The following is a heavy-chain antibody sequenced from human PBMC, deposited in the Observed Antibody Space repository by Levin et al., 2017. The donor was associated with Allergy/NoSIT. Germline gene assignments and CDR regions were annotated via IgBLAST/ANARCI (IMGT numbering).Heavy chain of an antibody. CDR3: ARDEYSGYDFGLGS. CDR1: GFTFSSYA. CDR2: ISYDGSNK. D-gene: IGHD5-12*01. Sequence: GESLKISCAASGFTFSSYAMHWVRQAPGKGLEWVAVISYDGSNKYYADSVKGRFTISRDNSKNTLYLQMNSLRAEDTAVYYCARDEYSGYDFGLGSWGQGTLVTVSS. V-gene: IGHV3-30*04. J-gene: IGHJ4*02.